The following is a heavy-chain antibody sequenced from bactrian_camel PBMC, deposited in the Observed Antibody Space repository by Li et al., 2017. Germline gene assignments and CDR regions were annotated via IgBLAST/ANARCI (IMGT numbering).Heavy chain of an antibody. Sequence: HVQLVESGGGSVQAGGSLRLSCTASGFAFDGADMGWYRQAPGNECELVSTIGSDGTTLYADSVKGRFTISGDNAKNILYLQMNSLKPEDTAMYYCAANIAVRPGAPLIVALLETYWGQGTQVTVS. V-gene: IGHV3S55*01. CDR3: AANIAVRPGAPLIVALLETY. J-gene: IGHJ4*01. CDR1: GFAFDGAD. D-gene: IGHD2*01. CDR2: IGSDGTT.